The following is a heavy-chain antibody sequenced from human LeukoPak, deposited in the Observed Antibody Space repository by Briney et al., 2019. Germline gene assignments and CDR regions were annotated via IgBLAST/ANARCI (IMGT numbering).Heavy chain of an antibody. D-gene: IGHD5-18*01. V-gene: IGHV1-2*02. CDR3: ARCSYGFGTFDY. CDR2: INPNNGGT. CDR1: GYTFTGYY. Sequence: ASVKVSCKASGYTFTGYYMHWVRQAPGQGLEWMGWINPNNGGTNYAQKFQGRVTMTRDTSISTAYMELSRLRSDDTAVYYCARCSYGFGTFDYWGQGTLVTVSS. J-gene: IGHJ4*02.